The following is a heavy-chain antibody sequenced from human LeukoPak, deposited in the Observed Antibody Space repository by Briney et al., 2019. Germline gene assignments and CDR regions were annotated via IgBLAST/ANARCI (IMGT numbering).Heavy chain of an antibody. J-gene: IGHJ4*02. CDR3: ARLRSGYGSGSFDY. V-gene: IGHV5-51*01. Sequence: GESLKISCRGSEFSFTSYWIAWVRQMPGRGLEYMAIIYPADGDTRYSPSFQGQVTISADTSISTAYLQWSSRKASDTAIYFCARLRSGYGSGSFDYWGQGTLITVSS. CDR1: EFSFTSYW. CDR2: IYPADGDT. D-gene: IGHD3-10*01.